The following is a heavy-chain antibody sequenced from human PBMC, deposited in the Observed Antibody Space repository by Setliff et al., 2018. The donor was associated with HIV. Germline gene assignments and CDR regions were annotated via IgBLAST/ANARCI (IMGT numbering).Heavy chain of an antibody. CDR3: ARDLTSNSNCFEP. V-gene: IGHV4-31*02. CDR2: VYYTGKT. CDR1: GGSLISGGYY. J-gene: IGHJ5*02. Sequence: SETLSLTCSVSGGSLISGGYYWSWIRQHPGKGPEWIGYVYYTGKTYYNPSLESRISMSVDTSKNQFSLKLTSVTAADTAIYYCARDLTSNSNCFEPWGQGTQVTV. D-gene: IGHD4-4*01.